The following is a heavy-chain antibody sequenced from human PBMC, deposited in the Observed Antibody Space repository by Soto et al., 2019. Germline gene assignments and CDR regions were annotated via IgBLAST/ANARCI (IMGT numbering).Heavy chain of an antibody. D-gene: IGHD2-15*01. J-gene: IGHJ4*02. CDR3: AGSPLPAIGYCSGGSCPKGYYFDY. Sequence: ASVKVSCKASGYTFTSYGISWVRQAPGQGLEWMGIINPSGGSTSYAQKFQGRVTMTRDTSTSTVYMELSSLRSEDTAVYYCAGSPLPAIGYCSGGSCPKGYYFDYWGQGTLVTVSS. CDR2: INPSGGST. CDR1: GYTFTSYG. V-gene: IGHV1-46*01.